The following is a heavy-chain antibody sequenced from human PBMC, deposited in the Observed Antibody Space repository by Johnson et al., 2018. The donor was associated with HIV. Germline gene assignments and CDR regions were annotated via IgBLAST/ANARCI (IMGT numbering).Heavy chain of an antibody. CDR2: ISYDGSNK. CDR1: GFTFSNFA. V-gene: IGHV3-30*03. Sequence: QVQLVESGGGLVQPGGSLRLSCAASGFTFSNFAMGWVRQAPGKGLEWVAVISYDGSNKYYADSVKGRFTISRDNSKNTLYLQMNGLRAEDTAVYYCAREGRRDAFDIWGQGTMVTVSS. J-gene: IGHJ3*02. CDR3: AREGRRDAFDI.